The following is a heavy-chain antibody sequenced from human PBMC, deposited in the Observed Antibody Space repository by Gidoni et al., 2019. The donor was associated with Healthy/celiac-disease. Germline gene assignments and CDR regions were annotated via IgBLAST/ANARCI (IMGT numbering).Heavy chain of an antibody. CDR3: ARTATIVAAAGKNWFDP. CDR1: GGSFSGYY. V-gene: IGHV4-34*01. J-gene: IGHJ5*02. CDR2: INHSGST. Sequence: QLQLQLWGAGLLNPSETRPLTCAVYGGSFSGYYWRWIRQPPGKGLEWIGEINHSGSTNYNPSLKSRVTISVDTSKNQFSLKLSSVTAADTAVYYCARTATIVAAAGKNWFDPWGQGTLVTVSS. D-gene: IGHD6-13*01.